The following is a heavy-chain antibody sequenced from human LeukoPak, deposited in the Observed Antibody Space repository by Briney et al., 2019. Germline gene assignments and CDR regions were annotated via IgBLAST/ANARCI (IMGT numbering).Heavy chain of an antibody. CDR1: GYTFTSYG. D-gene: IGHD2-2*01. CDR2: ISAYNGNT. Sequence: GASVKVSSKASGYTFTSYGISWVRQAPGQGLEWMGWISAYNGNTNYAQKLQGRVTMTTDTSTSTAYMELRSLRSDDTAVYYCARTDCSSTSCYSIGPFDYWGQGTLVTVSS. CDR3: ARTDCSSTSCYSIGPFDY. V-gene: IGHV1-18*01. J-gene: IGHJ4*02.